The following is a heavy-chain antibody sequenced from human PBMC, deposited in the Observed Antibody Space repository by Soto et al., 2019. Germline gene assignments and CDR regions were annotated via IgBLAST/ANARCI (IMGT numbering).Heavy chain of an antibody. V-gene: IGHV3-48*03. CDR3: AREYYYDSSGYYLALYGMDV. D-gene: IGHD3-22*01. Sequence: VGSLRLSCAASGFTFSSYEMNWVRQAPGKGLEWVSYISSSGSTIYYADSVKGRFTISRDNAKNSLYLQMNSLRAEDTAVYYCAREYYYDSSGYYLALYGMDVWGQGTTVTVSS. CDR1: GFTFSSYE. J-gene: IGHJ6*02. CDR2: ISSSGSTI.